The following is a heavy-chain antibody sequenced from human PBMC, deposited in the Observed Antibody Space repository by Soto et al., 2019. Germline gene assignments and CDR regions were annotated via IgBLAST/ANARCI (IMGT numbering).Heavy chain of an antibody. CDR2: INTDGRAT. CDR1: GFSFRSHW. D-gene: IGHD4-4*01. J-gene: IGHJ3*02. Sequence: EVQLVESGGGLVQPGGSLRLSCGASGFSFRSHWMHWVRQAPGKGLMWVSQINTDGRATSYADSVKGRFTISRDNAKNTLYLPMNSLRVEDTAVYFCSREVLSNTDYDGFDIWGQGTLVTVSP. CDR3: SREVLSNTDYDGFDI. V-gene: IGHV3-74*01.